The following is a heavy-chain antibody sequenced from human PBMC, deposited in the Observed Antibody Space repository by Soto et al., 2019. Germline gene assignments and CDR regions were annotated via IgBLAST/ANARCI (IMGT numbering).Heavy chain of an antibody. D-gene: IGHD6-6*01. J-gene: IGHJ6*02. V-gene: IGHV4-34*01. CDR1: GGSFSDYF. Sequence: SETLSLTCAVYGGSFSDYFWTWIRQPPGKGLEWIGEINHSGSTNFNPSLKSRVAISADTSRNQFSLRVTSVTAADTAVYYCAGREFASSSFHYYYAVDVWGQGTTVTVSS. CDR2: INHSGST. CDR3: AGREFASSSFHYYYAVDV.